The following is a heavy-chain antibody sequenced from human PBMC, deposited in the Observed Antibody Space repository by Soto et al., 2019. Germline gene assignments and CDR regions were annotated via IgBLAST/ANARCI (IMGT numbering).Heavy chain of an antibody. J-gene: IGHJ4*02. CDR1: VYTFTIYG. Sequence: GXSVKVSFQASVYTFTIYGISWVRQAPGQGLEWMGWISAYNGNTNYAQKLQGRVTMTTDTSTSTAYMELRSLRSDDTAVYYCARLLGYYDSSGSHPAYFDYWGQGTLATFSS. CDR2: ISAYNGNT. V-gene: IGHV1-18*01. CDR3: ARLLGYYDSSGSHPAYFDY. D-gene: IGHD3-22*01.